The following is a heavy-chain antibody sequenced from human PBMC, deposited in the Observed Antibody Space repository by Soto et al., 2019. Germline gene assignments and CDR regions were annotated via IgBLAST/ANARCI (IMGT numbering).Heavy chain of an antibody. CDR1: AYTFSRYV. J-gene: IGHJ6*02. D-gene: IGHD6-19*01. Sequence: KRSAYTFSRYVSGGLRSSKRKGLEWMGWISAYNGNTNYAQKLQGRVTMTTDTSTSTAYMELRSLRSDDTAVYYCARDLEIAVAGPYGMDVLVQGTTVTVSS. V-gene: IGHV1-18*04. CDR2: ISAYNGNT. CDR3: ARDLEIAVAGPYGMDV.